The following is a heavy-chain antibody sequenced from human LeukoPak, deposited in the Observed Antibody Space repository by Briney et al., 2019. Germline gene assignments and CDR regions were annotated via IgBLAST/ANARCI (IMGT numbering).Heavy chain of an antibody. D-gene: IGHD2-21*01. CDR3: ARAPIRVAWFDP. J-gene: IGHJ5*02. CDR2: MNPNSGNT. V-gene: IGHV1-8*01. CDR1: GYTFTSYD. Sequence: ASVKVSCKASGYTFTSYDINWVRQATGQGLEWMGWMNPNSGNTGYAQKFQGRVTMTRNTSISTAYMELSSLRSEDTAVYYCARAPIRVAWFDPWGQGTLVTVSS.